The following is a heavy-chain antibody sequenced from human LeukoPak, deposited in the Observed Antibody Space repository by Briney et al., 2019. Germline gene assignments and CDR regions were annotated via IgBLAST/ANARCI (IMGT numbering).Heavy chain of an antibody. V-gene: IGHV5-51*01. CDR2: IFPGDSNT. Sequence: GESLKISCKGSGYNFDNYWIAWVRQMPGKGLEWMGIIFPGDSNTRYSQSFQGQVTISADKSINTAYLQWSSLKASDTAIYYCAREQQLVLFDYWGQGALVTVSS. J-gene: IGHJ4*02. CDR3: AREQQLVLFDY. CDR1: GYNFDNYW. D-gene: IGHD1-1*01.